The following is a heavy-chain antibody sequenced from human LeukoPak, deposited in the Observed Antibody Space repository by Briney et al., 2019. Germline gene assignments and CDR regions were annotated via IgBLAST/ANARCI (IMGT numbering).Heavy chain of an antibody. V-gene: IGHV4-39*01. CDR2: MFYSGNT. Sequence: PSETLSLTCSVSGGSFSNAIDYWAWIRQPPGKGLEWIGSMFYSGNTHYNPSLKSRVTISVDTSKNQFSLKLSSVTAADTAVYYCARPTLYGSYYYGMDVWGQGTTVTVSS. CDR3: ARPTLYGSYYYGMDV. CDR1: GGSFSNAIDY. D-gene: IGHD3-16*01. J-gene: IGHJ6*02.